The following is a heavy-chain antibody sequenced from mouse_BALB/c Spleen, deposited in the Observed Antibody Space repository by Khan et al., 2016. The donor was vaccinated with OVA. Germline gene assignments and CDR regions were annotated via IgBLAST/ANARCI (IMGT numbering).Heavy chain of an antibody. CDR2: IRYDGSN. Sequence: VQLKESGPGLVKPSQSLSLTCSVTGYSITSGYYWNWIRQFPGNKLEWMDYIRYDGSNNYNPSLKNRISITRDTSKNQFFLKLNSVTTEDTATYYCARDYYGTSWYFEVWGAGTTVTVSS. CDR3: ARDYYGTSWYFEV. V-gene: IGHV3-6*02. D-gene: IGHD1-1*01. CDR1: GYSITSGYY. J-gene: IGHJ1*01.